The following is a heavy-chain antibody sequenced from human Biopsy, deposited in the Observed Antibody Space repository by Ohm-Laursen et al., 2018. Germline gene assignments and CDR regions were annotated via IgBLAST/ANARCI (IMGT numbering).Heavy chain of an antibody. CDR1: GFTVINND. CDR2: ISSSGVQ. V-gene: IGHV3-66*01. CDR3: VRASIFGVATSGFYYFGMDV. Sequence: SLRLSCAASGFTVINNDISWVRQAPGKGLEWASFISSSGVQYHADSVKGGFSISRDNSKNNPYLQMNSLRAEDTAVYYCVRASIFGVATSGFYYFGMDVWGQGTTVTVSS. J-gene: IGHJ6*02. D-gene: IGHD3-3*01.